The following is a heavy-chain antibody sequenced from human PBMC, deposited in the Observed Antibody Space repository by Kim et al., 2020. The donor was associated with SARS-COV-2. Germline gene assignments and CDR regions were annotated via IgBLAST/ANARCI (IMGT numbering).Heavy chain of an antibody. CDR1: GFTFSSYW. J-gene: IGHJ6*02. CDR2: IKQDGSEK. Sequence: GGSLRLSCAASGFTFSSYWMSWVRQAPGKGLEWVANIKQDGSEKYYVDSVKGRFTISRDNAKNSLYLQMNSLRAEDTAVYYCARDSSGWDYGMDVWGQGTTVTVSS. D-gene: IGHD6-19*01. CDR3: ARDSSGWDYGMDV. V-gene: IGHV3-7*01.